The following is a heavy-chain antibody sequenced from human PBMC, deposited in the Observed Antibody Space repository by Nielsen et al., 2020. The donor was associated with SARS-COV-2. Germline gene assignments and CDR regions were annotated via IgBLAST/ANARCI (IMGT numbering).Heavy chain of an antibody. J-gene: IGHJ3*02. CDR1: GFLFSSYA. D-gene: IGHD4-17*01. V-gene: IGHV3-23*01. CDR3: AKLPTGQGAFDI. CDR2: ISGSGGRT. Sequence: GGSLRLSCTASGFLFSSYAMSWVRQAPGKGLEWVSAISGSGGRTYYADSVKGRFTISRDNAKNSLYLQMNSLRAEDTALYYCAKLPTGQGAFDIWGQGTMVTVSS.